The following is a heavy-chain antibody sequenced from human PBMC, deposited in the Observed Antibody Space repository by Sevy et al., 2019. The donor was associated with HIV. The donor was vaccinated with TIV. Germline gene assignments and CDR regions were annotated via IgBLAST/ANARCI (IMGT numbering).Heavy chain of an antibody. J-gene: IGHJ5*02. V-gene: IGHV4-39*01. CDR2: IYYSGST. D-gene: IGHD6-6*01. Sequence: SESLSLTCTVSGGSISSSSYYWGWIRQPPGKGLEWIGSIYYSGSTYYNPSLKSRVTISVDTSKIQFSLKLSSVTAADTAVYYCARAVARLELAARPGFNWFDPWGQGTLVTVSS. CDR1: GGSISSSSYY. CDR3: ARAVARLELAARPGFNWFDP.